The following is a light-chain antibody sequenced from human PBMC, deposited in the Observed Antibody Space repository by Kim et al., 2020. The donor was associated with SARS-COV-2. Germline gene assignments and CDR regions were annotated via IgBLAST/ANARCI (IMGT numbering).Light chain of an antibody. J-gene: IGLJ3*02. Sequence: RQTATLPCTGNSNNLGNQGAARLQQHQGHPPKLLSYRNNNRPSGISERLSASRSGNTASLTITGLQPEDEADYYCSAWDSSLSAWVFGGGTQLTVL. V-gene: IGLV10-54*01. CDR3: SAWDSSLSAWV. CDR1: SNNLGNQG. CDR2: RNN.